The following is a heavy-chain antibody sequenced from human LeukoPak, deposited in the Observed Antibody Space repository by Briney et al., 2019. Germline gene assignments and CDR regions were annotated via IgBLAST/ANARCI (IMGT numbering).Heavy chain of an antibody. Sequence: PAGTLRLSCAASGFTVSSNYMSWVRQAPGKGLEWVSVIYSGGSTYYADCVKGRFTISRDNSKNTLYLQMNSLRAEDTAVYYCARSPDGGGYFDYWGQGTLVTVSS. D-gene: IGHD2-15*01. CDR2: IYSGGST. CDR1: GFTVSSNY. J-gene: IGHJ4*02. CDR3: ARSPDGGGYFDY. V-gene: IGHV3-53*01.